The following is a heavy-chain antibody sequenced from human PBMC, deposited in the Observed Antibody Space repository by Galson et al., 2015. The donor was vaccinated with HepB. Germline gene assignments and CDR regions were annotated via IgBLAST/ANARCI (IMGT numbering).Heavy chain of an antibody. CDR3: ATGENSGSYYFDY. CDR1: GYTLTELS. J-gene: IGHJ4*02. V-gene: IGHV1-24*01. CDR2: FDPEDGET. D-gene: IGHD1-26*01. Sequence: SVKVSCKVSGYTLTELSMHWVRQAPGKGLEWMGGFDPEDGETIYAQKFQGRVTMTEDTSTDTAYMELSSLRSEDTAVYYCATGENSGSYYFDYWGQGTLVTVSS.